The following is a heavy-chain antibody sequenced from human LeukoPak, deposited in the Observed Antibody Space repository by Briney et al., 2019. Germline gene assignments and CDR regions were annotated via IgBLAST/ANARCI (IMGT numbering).Heavy chain of an antibody. CDR3: ARSDARYYDFWSGYLGRYYFDY. CDR1: GGTFSSYA. V-gene: IGHV1-69*05. CDR2: IIPIFVTA. D-gene: IGHD3-3*01. J-gene: IGHJ4*02. Sequence: SVKVSCKASGGTFSSYAISWVRQAPGQGLEWMEGIIPIFVTANYAQKFQGRVTITTDESTSTAYMELSSLRSEDTAVYYCARSDARYYDFWSGYLGRYYFDYWGQGTLVTVSS.